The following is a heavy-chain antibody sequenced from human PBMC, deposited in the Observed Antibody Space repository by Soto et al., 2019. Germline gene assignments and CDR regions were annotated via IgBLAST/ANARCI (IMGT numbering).Heavy chain of an antibody. Sequence: QVQLVQSGAEVKKPGTSVKVSCKASGGTFSSYGISWVRQAPGQGLEWLGGIIPIVDTVKYAQKVQGRVTITADKSTITADLEVCSLSSEDTAVYDCARDPGRSSNRWRVRQVADGDCYRMDVWGQGTTVTV. CDR3: ARDPGRSSNRWRVRQVADGDCYRMDV. V-gene: IGHV1-69*06. CDR1: GGTFSSYG. J-gene: IGHJ6*02. CDR2: IIPIVDTV. D-gene: IGHD2-2*01.